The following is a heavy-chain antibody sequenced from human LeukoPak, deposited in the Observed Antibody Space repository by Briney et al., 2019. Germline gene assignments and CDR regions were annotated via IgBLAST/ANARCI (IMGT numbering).Heavy chain of an antibody. J-gene: IGHJ4*02. Sequence: PGGSLRLSCAASGFTFSNYNMNWVRQAPGKGLEWVSYISSRSTTIYYADSVKGRFTISRDNAKNSLYLQMTSLRDEDRAVYYCARTYSGSYFDYWGQGTLVTVSS. CDR2: ISSRSTTI. D-gene: IGHD1-26*01. CDR1: GFTFSNYN. V-gene: IGHV3-48*02. CDR3: ARTYSGSYFDY.